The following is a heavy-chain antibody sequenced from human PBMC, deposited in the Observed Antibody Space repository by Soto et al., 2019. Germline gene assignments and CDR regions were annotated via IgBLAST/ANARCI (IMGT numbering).Heavy chain of an antibody. V-gene: IGHV3-64*01. CDR2: ISSYGGST. CDR1: GFTFSSYA. Sequence: EVQLVESGGGLVQPGGSLRLSCAASGFTFSSYAMHWVRQAPGKGLEYVSAISSYGGSTYYANSVKGRFTISRDNSKNTLYLQMRSLRAEDMAVYYCARDPDSSGYYYFDYWGQGTLVTVSS. D-gene: IGHD3-22*01. J-gene: IGHJ4*02. CDR3: ARDPDSSGYYYFDY.